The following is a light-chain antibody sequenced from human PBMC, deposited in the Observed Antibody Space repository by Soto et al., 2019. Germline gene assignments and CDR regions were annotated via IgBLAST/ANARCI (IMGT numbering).Light chain of an antibody. CDR2: ATS. Sequence: DLQMTQSPSSVSASVGDRVIITGRASQDISRWLAWYQQKPGRALQLLIYATSNLHSGVPSRFIRSGSGTYFTLTISNLHPDDFATYYCQQANTFPHTLGEGNRVEI. CDR3: QQANTFPHT. J-gene: IGKJ1*01. CDR1: QDISRW. V-gene: IGKV1-12*01.